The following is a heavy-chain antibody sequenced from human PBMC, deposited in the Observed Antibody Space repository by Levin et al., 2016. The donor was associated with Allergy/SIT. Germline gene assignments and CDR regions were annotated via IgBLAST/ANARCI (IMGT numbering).Heavy chain of an antibody. J-gene: IGHJ4*02. D-gene: IGHD6-19*01. Sequence: GESLKISCAASGFTFSSYAMHWVRQAPGKGLEYVSAISSNGGSTYYANSVKGRFTISRDNSKNTLYLQMGSLRAEDMAVYYCAREAYSSGWYDYWGQGTLVTVSS. CDR1: GFTFSSYA. CDR3: AREAYSSGWYDY. V-gene: IGHV3-64*01. CDR2: ISSNGGST.